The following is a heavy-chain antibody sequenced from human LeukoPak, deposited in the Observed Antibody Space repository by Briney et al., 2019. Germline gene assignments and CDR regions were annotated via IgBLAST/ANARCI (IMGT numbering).Heavy chain of an antibody. V-gene: IGHV3-48*04. CDR3: ARFPYMDV. J-gene: IGHJ6*03. Sequence: PGGSLRLSCAASGFTFSSFGMNWVRQAPGKGLEWVSYISGSSSAIYYADSVKGRFTISRDNAKNSLYLHMNSLRAEDTAVYYCARFPYMDVWGKGTTVTVSS. CDR2: ISGSSSAI. CDR1: GFTFSSFG.